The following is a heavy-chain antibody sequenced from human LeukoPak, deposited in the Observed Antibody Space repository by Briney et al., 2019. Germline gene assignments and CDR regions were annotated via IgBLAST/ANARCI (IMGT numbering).Heavy chain of an antibody. V-gene: IGHV3-33*01. CDR1: GFTFSNYG. J-gene: IGHJ1*01. Sequence: GGSLRLSCAASGFTFSNYGMHWVRQAPGKGLEWLAVVWYDDAVKNYADSVKGRFTISRDNSKNTLFLQMNNLSAEDTAVYYCARARSITAAGFPAESFQHWGQGTLVTVSS. CDR2: VWYDDAVK. D-gene: IGHD6-13*01. CDR3: ARARSITAAGFPAESFQH.